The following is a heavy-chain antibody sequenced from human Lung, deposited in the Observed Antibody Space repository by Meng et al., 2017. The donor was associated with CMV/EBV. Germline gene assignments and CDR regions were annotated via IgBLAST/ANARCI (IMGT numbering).Heavy chain of an antibody. V-gene: IGHV3-49*04. Sequence: SCTASGFTFGDYAMSWVRQAPGKGLEWVGFIRSKAYGGTTEYAASVKGRFTISRDDSKSIAYLQMNSLKTEDTAVYYCTRVGTYYYDGSGYYLRKERYFDYWXQETLVTVSS. J-gene: IGHJ4*02. CDR1: GFTFGDYA. CDR2: IRSKAYGGTT. CDR3: TRVGTYYYDGSGYYLRKERYFDY. D-gene: IGHD3-22*01.